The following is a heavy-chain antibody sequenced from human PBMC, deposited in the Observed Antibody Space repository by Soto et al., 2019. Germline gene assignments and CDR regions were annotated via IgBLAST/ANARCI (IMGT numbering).Heavy chain of an antibody. CDR2: ISSTGNSI. CDR3: ARDGNDYYGSGSYRCYGMDV. CDR1: GFTFSDYN. Sequence: EVQLVESGGGLVQPGGSLTLSCATSGFTFSDYNMNWVRQAPGKGLEWVSHISSTGNSIFYADSVKGRFTIPKDNAKNTLDLQMSSLRAEDTAVYFCARDGNDYYGSGSYRCYGMDVWGQGTTVTVSS. D-gene: IGHD3-10*01. V-gene: IGHV3-48*01. J-gene: IGHJ6*02.